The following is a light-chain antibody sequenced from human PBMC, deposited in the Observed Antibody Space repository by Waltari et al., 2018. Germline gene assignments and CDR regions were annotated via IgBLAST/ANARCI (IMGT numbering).Light chain of an antibody. J-gene: IGKJ3*01. V-gene: IGKV2-30*02. CDR3: MQGTHWLS. Sequence: DVVLTQSPLSLPVTLGQPASISCRSSQSLVHSDGNTYLTWFQQMPGQSPRRLISKVWTRDSGVPDRVSGSGSGTDFTLKISRVEAEDVGIYYCMQGTHWLSFGPGTRVDIK. CDR1: QSLVHSDGNTY. CDR2: KVW.